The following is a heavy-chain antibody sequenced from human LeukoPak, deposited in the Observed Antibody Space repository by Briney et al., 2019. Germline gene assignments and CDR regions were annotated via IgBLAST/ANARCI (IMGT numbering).Heavy chain of an antibody. CDR1: GFTFSSYN. D-gene: IGHD5-12*01. CDR3: ARIGSGNDYYFDY. V-gene: IGHV3-21*01. CDR2: ISSSSSYI. Sequence: GGSLRLSCAASGFTFSSYNMNWVRQAPGKGLEWVTSISSSSSYIHYADSVKGRFTISRGNDKNSLYLQMNSLRAEDTAVYYCARIGSGNDYYFDYWGQGTLVTVSS. J-gene: IGHJ4*02.